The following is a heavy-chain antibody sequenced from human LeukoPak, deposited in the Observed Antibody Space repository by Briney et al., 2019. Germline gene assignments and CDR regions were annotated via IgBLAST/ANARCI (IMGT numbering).Heavy chain of an antibody. V-gene: IGHV3-30-3*01. CDR3: ARVDLYSSSWYGDFQH. J-gene: IGHJ1*01. CDR1: GFTFSSYA. Sequence: GGSMRLSCAASGFTFSSYAMHWVRQAPGKGLEWVAVISYDGSNKYYADSVKGRFTISRDNSKNTLYLQMNSLRAEDTAVYYCARVDLYSSSWYGDFQHWGQGTLVTVSS. CDR2: ISYDGSNK. D-gene: IGHD6-13*01.